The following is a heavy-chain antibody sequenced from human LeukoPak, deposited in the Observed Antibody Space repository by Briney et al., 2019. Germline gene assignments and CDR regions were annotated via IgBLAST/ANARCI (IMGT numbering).Heavy chain of an antibody. CDR3: ARGRNYYDLSGYYVFEY. D-gene: IGHD3-22*01. J-gene: IGHJ4*02. Sequence: SETLSVTCTVSGGSINNYYWTWIRQPPGKGLEWIGYISSSGLTNYNPSLNSRVTISVDTSRNQFSLKLSSVTAADTAEYFCARGRNYYDLSGYYVFEYWGQGTLVTVSS. CDR2: ISSSGLT. CDR1: GGSINNYY. V-gene: IGHV4-59*01.